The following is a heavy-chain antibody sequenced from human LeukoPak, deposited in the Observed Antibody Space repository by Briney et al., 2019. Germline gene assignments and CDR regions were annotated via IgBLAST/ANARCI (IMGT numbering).Heavy chain of an antibody. Sequence: AASVKVSCKVSGYTLTELSMHWVRQAPGKGLEWMGGFDPEDGETIYAQKFQGRVTITADKSTSTAYMELSSLRSEDTAVYYCARELDIAAAGLMEWWGQGTLVTVSS. CDR3: ARELDIAAAGLMEW. J-gene: IGHJ4*02. D-gene: IGHD6-13*01. V-gene: IGHV1-24*01. CDR2: FDPEDGET. CDR1: GYTLTELS.